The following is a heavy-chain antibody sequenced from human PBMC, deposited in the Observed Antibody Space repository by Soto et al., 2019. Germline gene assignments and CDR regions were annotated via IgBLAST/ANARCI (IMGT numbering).Heavy chain of an antibody. D-gene: IGHD2-2*01. J-gene: IGHJ6*02. CDR1: GYTFTSYG. V-gene: IGHV1-18*01. Sequence: ASVKVSCKASGYTFTSYGIRWVRQAPGQGLEWMGWISAYNGNTNYAQKLQGRVTMTTDTSTSTAYMELRSLRSDDTAVYYCARDFGYCSSTSCYAGGYYYYGMDVWG. CDR3: ARDFGYCSSTSCYAGGYYYYGMDV. CDR2: ISAYNGNT.